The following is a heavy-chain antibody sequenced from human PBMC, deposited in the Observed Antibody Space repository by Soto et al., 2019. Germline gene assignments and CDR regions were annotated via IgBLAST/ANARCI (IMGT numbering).Heavy chain of an antibody. CDR3: VRSGSGAAYYYYGLDV. CDR1: GYTFTSHG. Sequence: QVQLVQSGAEVKKPGASVKVSCKASGYTFTSHGFSWVRQAPGQGLEWMGWVSPYNGNTNYAQKFQGRVTMTTDTSTSTAYMELRSLTSDDTAVYYCVRSGSGAAYYYYGLDVWGQGTTVTVSS. CDR2: VSPYNGNT. V-gene: IGHV1-18*04. D-gene: IGHD7-27*01. J-gene: IGHJ6*02.